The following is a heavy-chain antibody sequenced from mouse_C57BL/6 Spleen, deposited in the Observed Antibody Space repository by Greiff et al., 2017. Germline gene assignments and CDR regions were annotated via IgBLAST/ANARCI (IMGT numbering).Heavy chain of an antibody. V-gene: IGHV1-82*01. Sequence: QVQLQQSGPELVKPGASVKISCKASGYAFSSSWMNWVKQRPGKGLEWIGRIYPGDGDTNYNGKFKGKATLTADKSSSTAYMQLSSLTSEDSAVYFCARSGYYDYAMDCWGQGTSVTVSS. CDR3: ARSGYYDYAMDC. J-gene: IGHJ4*01. D-gene: IGHD2-4*01. CDR1: GYAFSSSW. CDR2: IYPGDGDT.